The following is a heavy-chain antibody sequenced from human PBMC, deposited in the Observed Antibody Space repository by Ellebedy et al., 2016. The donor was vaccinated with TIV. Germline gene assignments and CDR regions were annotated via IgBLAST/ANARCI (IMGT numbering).Heavy chain of an antibody. D-gene: IGHD5-24*01. Sequence: PGGSLRLSCKGSGYSFTSYWIGWVRQMPGQGLEWMGIIYPGDSDTRYSPSFQGQVTISADKAISTAYRQWSSLKASDTAMYYCARLRCRWLQIFRRSDYGMDVWGQGTTVTVSS. CDR3: ARLRCRWLQIFRRSDYGMDV. CDR2: IYPGDSDT. CDR1: GYSFTSYW. J-gene: IGHJ6*02. V-gene: IGHV5-51*01.